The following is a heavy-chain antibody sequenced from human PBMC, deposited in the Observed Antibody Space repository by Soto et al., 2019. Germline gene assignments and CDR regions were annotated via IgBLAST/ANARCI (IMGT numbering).Heavy chain of an antibody. CDR1: GFTLSNYG. CDR2: MSYDANNK. V-gene: IGHV3-30*03. Sequence: AGGSLRLSCAASGFTLSNYGIHWVRQSPGKGLEWVAVMSYDANNKNYADSVKGRFTISRDNSKNTLYLQMNSLRAEDSAVYYCARESEDLTSNFDYWGQGTLVTVSS. CDR3: ARESEDLTSNFDY. J-gene: IGHJ4*02.